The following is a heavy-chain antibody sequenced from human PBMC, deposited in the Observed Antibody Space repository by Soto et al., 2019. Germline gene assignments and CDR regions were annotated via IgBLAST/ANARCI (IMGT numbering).Heavy chain of an antibody. V-gene: IGHV3-23*01. CDR3: AKDLGYDILTGYPRYNFDY. CDR2: ISGSGGST. D-gene: IGHD3-9*01. CDR1: GVTFSSYA. J-gene: IGHJ4*02. Sequence: GGSLRLSCAASGVTFSSYAMSWVRQAPGKGLEWVSAISGSGGSTYYADSVKGRFTISRDNSKNTLYLQMNSLRAEDTAVYYCAKDLGYDILTGYPRYNFDYWGQGTLVTVSS.